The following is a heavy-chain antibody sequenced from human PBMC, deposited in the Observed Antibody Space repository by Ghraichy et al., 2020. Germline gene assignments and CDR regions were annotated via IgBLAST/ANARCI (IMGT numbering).Heavy chain of an antibody. V-gene: IGHV4-59*08. Sequence: ETLSLTCTVSGGSINNYYWSWIRQPPGKGLEWIGYIYYSGNTNYNPSLKSRVTISVDTSKNHFSLEVSSVTAADTAVYFCARHGSSYSSVYFDNWGQGTLVTVSS. D-gene: IGHD3-22*01. CDR2: IYYSGNT. CDR1: GGSINNYY. CDR3: ARHGSSYSSVYFDN. J-gene: IGHJ4*02.